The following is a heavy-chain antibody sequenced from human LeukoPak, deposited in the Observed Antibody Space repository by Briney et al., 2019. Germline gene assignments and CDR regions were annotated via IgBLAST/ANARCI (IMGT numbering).Heavy chain of an antibody. CDR1: GYSISSGYY. Sequence: TSETLSLTCTVSGYSISSGYYWGWIRPPPGKGLEWIGSIYHSGSTYYNPSLKSRVTISVDTSKNQFSLKLSSVTAADTAVYYCARGGIVVVVAATTINWFDPWGQGTLVTVSS. D-gene: IGHD2-15*01. V-gene: IGHV4-38-2*02. CDR3: ARGGIVVVVAATTINWFDP. CDR2: IYHSGST. J-gene: IGHJ5*02.